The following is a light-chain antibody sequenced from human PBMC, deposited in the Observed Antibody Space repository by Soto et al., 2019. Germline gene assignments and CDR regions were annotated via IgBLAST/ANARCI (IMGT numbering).Light chain of an antibody. CDR2: EVS. Sequence: QSALTQPPSASGSPGQSVTLSCTGTSSDVGGYNYVSWYQQHPGKAPKLMIYEVSKRPSGVPDRFSGSKSGITASLTVSGLQAEDEADCYCSSYAGSNNMVFGGGTNLTFL. CDR1: SSDVGGYNY. J-gene: IGLJ2*01. V-gene: IGLV2-8*01. CDR3: SSYAGSNNMV.